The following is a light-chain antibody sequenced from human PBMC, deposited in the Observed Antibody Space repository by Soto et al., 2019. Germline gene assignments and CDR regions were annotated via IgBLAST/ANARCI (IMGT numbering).Light chain of an antibody. CDR1: SSDVGAYNY. CDR3: SSYTSATTYV. CDR2: DVS. Sequence: QSVLTQPASVSGSPGQSITISCTGTSSDVGAYNYDSWYQQYPGEAPKVIIYDVSHRPAGVSNRFSGSKYGNTASLTISGLQTQDEADYYCSSYTSATTYVFGTGTKLTVL. V-gene: IGLV2-14*01. J-gene: IGLJ1*01.